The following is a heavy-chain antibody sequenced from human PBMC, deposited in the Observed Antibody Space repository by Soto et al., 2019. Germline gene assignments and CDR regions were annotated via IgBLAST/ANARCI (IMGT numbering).Heavy chain of an antibody. CDR2: INHSGST. CDR1: GGSFSGYY. J-gene: IGHJ5*02. V-gene: IGHV4-34*01. D-gene: IGHD2-15*01. Sequence: QVQLQQWGAGLLKPSETLSLTCAVYGGSFSGYYWSWIRQPPGKGLEWIGEINHSGSTNYNPSLKSRVTISVDTSKHQFSLKLSSVTAADTAVYYCARVAIVVVVAATHWFDPWGQGTLVTVSS. CDR3: ARVAIVVVVAATHWFDP.